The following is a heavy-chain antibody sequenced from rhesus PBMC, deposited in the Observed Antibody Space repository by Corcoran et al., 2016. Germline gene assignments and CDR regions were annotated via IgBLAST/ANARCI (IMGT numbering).Heavy chain of an antibody. D-gene: IGHD1-44*01. Sequence: QVQLQESGPGLVKPSETLSLTCTVPGGSISDRYYRNWIRQPPGKGLEWMGRIYGSGGSTSYNPSLKSRVTISKDTSKNQFSLKLSSVTAADTAVYYCARGGGIDYWGQGVLVTVSS. CDR2: IYGSGGST. V-gene: IGHV4-92*01. J-gene: IGHJ4*01. CDR3: ARGGGIDY. CDR1: GGSISDRYY.